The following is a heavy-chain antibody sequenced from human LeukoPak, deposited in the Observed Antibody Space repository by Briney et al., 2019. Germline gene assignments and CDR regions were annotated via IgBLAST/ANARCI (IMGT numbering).Heavy chain of an antibody. CDR1: GFTFSSYA. J-gene: IGHJ4*02. Sequence: QAGGSLRLSCAASGFTFSSYAMSWVRQAPGKGLEWVSAISGSGGSTYYADSVKGRFTISRDNSKNSLYLQVNSLRAEDTAVYYCATESSGGWYFDYWGQGTLVTVSS. CDR3: ATESSGGWYFDY. V-gene: IGHV3-23*01. D-gene: IGHD6-19*01. CDR2: ISGSGGST.